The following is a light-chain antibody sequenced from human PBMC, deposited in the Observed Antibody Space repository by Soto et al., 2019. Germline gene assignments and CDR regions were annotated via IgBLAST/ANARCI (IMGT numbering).Light chain of an antibody. Sequence: DILLTQSPGTLSLSPGLRATLSCRASQSVSSSYLAWYQQKPGQAPRLLIYGASSRVTGIPDRFSGSGSATDFTLTISRLETEDFAVYYCQQYGSSLLFTVGGGTKVDIK. CDR1: QSVSSSY. V-gene: IGKV3-20*01. J-gene: IGKJ3*01. CDR3: QQYGSSLLFT. CDR2: GAS.